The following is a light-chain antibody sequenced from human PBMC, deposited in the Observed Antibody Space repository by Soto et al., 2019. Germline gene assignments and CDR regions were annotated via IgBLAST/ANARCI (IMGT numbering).Light chain of an antibody. CDR2: GAS. J-gene: IGKJ3*01. CDR3: QQYGSSRT. V-gene: IGKV3-20*01. CDR1: QSVSSSY. Sequence: EIVLTQSPGTLSLSPGERATLSCRASQSVSSSYLAWYQQKPGQAPRLLIYGASSRATGIPDRFSGSGSGTDFTLTMSRLEPEDFAVYYCQQYGSSRTFGPGTKVDIK.